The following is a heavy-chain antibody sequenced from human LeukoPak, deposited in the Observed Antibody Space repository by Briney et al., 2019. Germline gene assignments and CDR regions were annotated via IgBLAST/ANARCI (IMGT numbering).Heavy chain of an antibody. J-gene: IGHJ4*02. D-gene: IGHD3-22*01. Sequence: GASVKVSCKASGYTFTGYYMHWVRQAPGQGLEWMGWINPNSGGTNYAQKFQGRVTMTRDTSISTAYMELSRLRSDDTAVYYGARDAEKFYYDSSGYYSDYWGQGTLVTVSS. CDR2: INPNSGGT. V-gene: IGHV1-2*02. CDR3: ARDAEKFYYDSSGYYSDY. CDR1: GYTFTGYY.